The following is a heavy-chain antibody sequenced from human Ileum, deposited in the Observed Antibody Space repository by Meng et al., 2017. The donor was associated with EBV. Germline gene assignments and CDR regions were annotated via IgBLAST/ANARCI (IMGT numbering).Heavy chain of an antibody. CDR3: ARLDSSGYYFGGWFDP. CDR2: IYHHGTT. V-gene: IGHV4-4*03. D-gene: IGHD3-22*01. J-gene: IGHJ5*02. Sequence: QVQLQDSGPRLGKPLGTVSLPCAVSGGSIISSKWWSWVRQSPGTGLEWIGEIYHHGTTNYNPSLKSRVTISVDTSKNKFFLNLTSLTAADTAVYYCARLDSSGYYFGGWFDPWGQGILVTVSS. CDR1: GGSIISSKW.